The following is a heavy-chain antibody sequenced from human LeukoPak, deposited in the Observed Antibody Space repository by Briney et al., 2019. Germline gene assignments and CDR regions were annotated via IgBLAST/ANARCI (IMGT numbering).Heavy chain of an antibody. CDR2: ISAYSGNT. J-gene: IGHJ4*02. CDR1: GYTFTSYG. Sequence: GASVKVSCKASGYTFTSYGFSCVRQAPGQGLEWMGWISAYSGNTKYAQKLQGRVTMTTDTSTSTAYLELRSLISDDTAVYYCARDRRFDDFWSGFRDFWGQGTLVTVSS. V-gene: IGHV1-18*01. D-gene: IGHD3-3*01. CDR3: ARDRRFDDFWSGFRDF.